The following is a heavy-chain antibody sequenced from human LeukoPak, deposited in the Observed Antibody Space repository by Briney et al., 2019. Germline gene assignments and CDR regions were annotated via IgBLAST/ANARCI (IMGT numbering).Heavy chain of an antibody. Sequence: PSQTLSLTCAVSGGSISSGCYSWSWIRQPPGKGLEWIGYIYHSGSTYYNPSLKSRVTISVDRSKNQFSLKLSSVTAADTAVYYCASRYSYGAFDIWGQGTMVTVSS. CDR3: ASRYSYGAFDI. D-gene: IGHD5-18*01. J-gene: IGHJ3*02. V-gene: IGHV4-30-2*01. CDR2: IYHSGST. CDR1: GGSISSGCYS.